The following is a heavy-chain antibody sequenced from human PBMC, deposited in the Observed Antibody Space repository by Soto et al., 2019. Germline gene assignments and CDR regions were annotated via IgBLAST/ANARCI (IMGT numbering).Heavy chain of an antibody. D-gene: IGHD2-2*01. CDR3: AKVISDIVVVPAAIGMDV. J-gene: IGHJ6*04. V-gene: IGHV3-23*01. Sequence: GGSLRLSCAASGFTFSSYAMSWVRQAPGKGLEWVSAISGSGGSTYYADSVKGRFTISRNNSKNTLYLQMNSLRAEDTAVYYCAKVISDIVVVPAAIGMDVWGKGTTVTVSS. CDR2: ISGSGGST. CDR1: GFTFSSYA.